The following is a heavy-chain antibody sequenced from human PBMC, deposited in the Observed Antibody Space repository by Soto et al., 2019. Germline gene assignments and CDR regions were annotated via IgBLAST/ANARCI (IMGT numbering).Heavy chain of an antibody. V-gene: IGHV6-1*01. CDR2: TYYRSKWYN. CDR3: ARDLWGLGRSWSLGWFDP. D-gene: IGHD6-13*01. J-gene: IGHJ5*02. CDR1: GDSVSSNSAA. Sequence: SQPLSLTCAISGDSVSSNSAAWNWIRQSPSRGLEWLGRTYYRSKWYNDYAVSVKSRITINPDTSKNQFSLQLNSVTPEDTAVYYCARDLWGLGRSWSLGWFDPWGQGTLVTVSS.